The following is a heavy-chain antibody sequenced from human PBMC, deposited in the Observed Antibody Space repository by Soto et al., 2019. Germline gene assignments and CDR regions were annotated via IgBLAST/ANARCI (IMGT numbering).Heavy chain of an antibody. J-gene: IGHJ5*02. CDR1: GCTFASYG. D-gene: IGHD2-15*01. Sequence: ASVKVSCKASGCTFASYGISWVRQAPGQGLEWLGWISAYNGNTNYAQKLQGRVTMTTDTSTSTAYMELRSLRSDDTAVYYCARDPGIYCSGGSCYHGWFDPWGQGTLVTVSS. CDR2: ISAYNGNT. V-gene: IGHV1-18*04. CDR3: ARDPGIYCSGGSCYHGWFDP.